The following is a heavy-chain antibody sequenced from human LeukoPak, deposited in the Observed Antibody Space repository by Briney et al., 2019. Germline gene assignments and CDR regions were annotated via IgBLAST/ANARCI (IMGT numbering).Heavy chain of an antibody. J-gene: IGHJ4*02. CDR2: ITSSSTYI. V-gene: IGHV3-21*01. D-gene: IGHD3-22*01. CDR3: ARIGYDSSTYYYFDY. Sequence: GGSLRLSCAAPGSTFSSYDMTWVRQAPGKGLEWVSSITSSSTYIYYADSVRGRFTVSRDNAKHSLYLQMNSLRAEDTAVYYCARIGYDSSTYYYFDYWGQGTLVTVSS. CDR1: GSTFSSYD.